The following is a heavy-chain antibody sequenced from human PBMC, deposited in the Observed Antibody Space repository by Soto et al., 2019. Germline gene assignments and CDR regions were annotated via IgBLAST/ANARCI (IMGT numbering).Heavy chain of an antibody. CDR2: IYYSGST. D-gene: IGHD3-10*01. CDR1: GGSISSSSYY. Sequence: SETLSLTCTVSGGSISSSSYYWGWIRQPPGKGLEWIGSIYYSGSTYYNPSLKSRVTISVDTSKNQFSLKLSSVTVADTAVYYCARHQSGSGSYYPDAFDIWGQGTMVTVSS. J-gene: IGHJ3*02. V-gene: IGHV4-39*01. CDR3: ARHQSGSGSYYPDAFDI.